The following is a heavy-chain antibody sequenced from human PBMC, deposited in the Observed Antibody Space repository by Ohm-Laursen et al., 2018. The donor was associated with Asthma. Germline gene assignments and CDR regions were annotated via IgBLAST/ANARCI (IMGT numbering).Heavy chain of an antibody. CDR3: AREERYCSSSSCRYYFDY. D-gene: IGHD2-2*01. V-gene: IGHV3-11*06. J-gene: IGHJ4*02. Sequence: GSLRLSCAASGFTFSDYYMSWIRQAPGKGLEWVSYISSSSSYTNYADSVRGRFTISRDNAKNSLYLQMNSLRAEDTAVYYCAREERYCSSSSCRYYFDYWGQGTRVTVSS. CDR2: ISSSSSYT. CDR1: GFTFSDYY.